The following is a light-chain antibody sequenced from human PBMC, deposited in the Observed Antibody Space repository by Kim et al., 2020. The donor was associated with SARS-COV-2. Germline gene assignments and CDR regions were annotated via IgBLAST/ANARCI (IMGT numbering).Light chain of an antibody. CDR1: QSICGTC. CDR3: QQFSSSWSLT. V-gene: IGKV3-20*01. CDR2: LAS. J-gene: IGKJ4*01. Sequence: TRERATLSYSASQSICGTCLACNQQTPDQPPRLPIYLASVRATAIPDRFSGSGCGTEITLSISRLDPKYNALYYCQQFSSSWSLTFGGGTKVDIK.